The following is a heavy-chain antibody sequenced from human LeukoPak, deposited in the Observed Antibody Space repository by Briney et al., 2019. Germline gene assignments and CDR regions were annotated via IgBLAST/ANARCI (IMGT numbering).Heavy chain of an antibody. CDR3: ARQPPRKEVLRYFDWLSPGFY. D-gene: IGHD3-9*01. Sequence: SETLSLTCTVSGGSISSYYWSWIRQPAGKGLEWIGRIYTSGSTYYNPSLKSRVTISVDTSKNQFSLKLSSVTAADTAVYYCARQPPRKEVLRYFDWLSPGFYWGQGTLVTVSS. CDR2: IYTSGST. V-gene: IGHV4-4*07. CDR1: GGSISSYY. J-gene: IGHJ4*02.